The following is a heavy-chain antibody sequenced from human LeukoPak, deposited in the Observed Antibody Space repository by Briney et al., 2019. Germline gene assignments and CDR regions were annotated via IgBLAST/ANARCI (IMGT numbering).Heavy chain of an antibody. CDR3: ARGLLFSWFDP. CDR2: IYYSGST. V-gene: IGHV4-31*03. CDR1: GGSISSGGYY. J-gene: IGHJ5*02. Sequence: SSQTLSLTCTVSGGSISSGGYYWSWIRQHPGKGLEWIGYIYYSGSTYYNPSLKSRVTISVDTSKNQFSLKLSSVAAADTAVYYCARGLLFSWFDPWGQGTLVTVSS. D-gene: IGHD2-21*02.